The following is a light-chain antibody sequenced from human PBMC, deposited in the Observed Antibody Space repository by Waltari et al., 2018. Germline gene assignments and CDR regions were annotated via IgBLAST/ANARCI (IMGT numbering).Light chain of an antibody. J-gene: IGKJ5*01. CDR1: QSVSDS. Sequence: EIVLTQSPATLSLSPGERATLSCRASQSVSDSLACYQQKPGQAPRLLIYDASNRATGIPDRFSGSGSGTDFTLTISSLGPADFSVYYCQQRSNWPPITFGQGTRLDIK. V-gene: IGKV3-11*01. CDR2: DAS. CDR3: QQRSNWPPIT.